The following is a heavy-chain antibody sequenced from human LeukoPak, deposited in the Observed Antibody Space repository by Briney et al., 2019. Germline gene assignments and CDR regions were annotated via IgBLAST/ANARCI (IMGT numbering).Heavy chain of an antibody. CDR1: GFTFSTYS. J-gene: IGHJ6*03. CDR3: ARVRRAKRQNRYYFYYYMDV. Sequence: GGSLRLSCAASGFTFSTYSMNWVRQAPGKGLELVSYISSSLSAKYYADSVKGRFTISRDNAKDSTYLQMNSLRAEDTAVYFCARVRRAKRQNRYYFYYYMDVWGKATTATVSS. D-gene: IGHD6-25*01. V-gene: IGHV3-48*04. CDR2: ISSSLSAK.